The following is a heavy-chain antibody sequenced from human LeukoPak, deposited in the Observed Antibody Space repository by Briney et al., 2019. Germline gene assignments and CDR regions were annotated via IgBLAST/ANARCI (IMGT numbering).Heavy chain of an antibody. J-gene: IGHJ4*02. D-gene: IGHD3-10*01. CDR2: INPSGGST. CDR1: GYTFTSYY. CDR3: ASGPGVPGPFDY. Sequence: ASVKVSCKASGYTFTSYYMHWVRQAPGQGLEWMGIINPSGGSTSYAQKFQGRVTMTRDTSISTAYMELSRLRSDDTAVYYCASGPGVPGPFDYWGQGTLVTVSS. V-gene: IGHV1-46*01.